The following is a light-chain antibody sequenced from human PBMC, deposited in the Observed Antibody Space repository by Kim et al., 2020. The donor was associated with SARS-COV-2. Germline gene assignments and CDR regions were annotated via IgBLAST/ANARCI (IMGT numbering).Light chain of an antibody. V-gene: IGKV3-20*01. CDR1: QSVGNNF. J-gene: IGKJ1*01. CDR3: QQYSSWRQT. CDR2: GAS. Sequence: ENVMTQSPGTLSLSPGETATLSCRASQSVGNNFLAWYQQKPGQAPRLLIYGASRRATGIQDRFSGSGSGTEFTLTISRLQPEDFAVYFCQQYSSWRQTFGQGTKVDIK.